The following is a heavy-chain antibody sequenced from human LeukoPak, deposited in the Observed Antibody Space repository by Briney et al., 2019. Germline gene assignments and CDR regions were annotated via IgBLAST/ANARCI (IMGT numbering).Heavy chain of an antibody. CDR3: ARTKTVTQYYFDY. CDR1: GYTFTSYY. V-gene: IGHV1-46*01. Sequence: ASVKVSCKASGYTFTSYYVHWVRQAPGQGLEWAGIINPSGGSTRYAQKFQGRVTMTWDTSTSTVYMELSSLRSEDTAVYYCARTKTVTQYYFDYWGQGTLVTVSS. D-gene: IGHD4-23*01. CDR2: INPSGGST. J-gene: IGHJ4*02.